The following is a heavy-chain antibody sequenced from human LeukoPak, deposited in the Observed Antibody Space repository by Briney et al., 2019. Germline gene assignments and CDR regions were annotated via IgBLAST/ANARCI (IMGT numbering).Heavy chain of an antibody. CDR1: GFTFDDYA. CDR2: IRYDGSNK. Sequence: GGSLRLSCAASGFTFDDYAMHWVRQAPGKGLEWVAFIRYDGSNKYYADSVKGRFTISRDNSKNTLYLQMNSLRAEDTAVYYCARDDGGDFNDAFDIWGQGTLVTVSS. D-gene: IGHD2-21*02. V-gene: IGHV3-30*02. CDR3: ARDDGGDFNDAFDI. J-gene: IGHJ3*02.